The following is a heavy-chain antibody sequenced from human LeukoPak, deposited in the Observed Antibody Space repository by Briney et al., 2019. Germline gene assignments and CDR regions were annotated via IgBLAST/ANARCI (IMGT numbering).Heavy chain of an antibody. Sequence: SVKASCKASGGTFSSYAISWVRQAPGQGLEWMGGIIPIFGTANYAQKFQGRVTITADESTSTAYMELSSLRSEDTAVYYCAREDGSGSYPFDYWGQGTLVTVSS. CDR1: GGTFSSYA. CDR2: IIPIFGTA. CDR3: AREDGSGSYPFDY. V-gene: IGHV1-69*13. J-gene: IGHJ4*02. D-gene: IGHD1-26*01.